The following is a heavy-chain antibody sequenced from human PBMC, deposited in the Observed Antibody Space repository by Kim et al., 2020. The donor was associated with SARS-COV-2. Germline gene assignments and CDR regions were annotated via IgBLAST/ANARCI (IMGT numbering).Heavy chain of an antibody. V-gene: IGHV4-34*01. Sequence: SETLSLTCAVYGGSFSGYYWSWIRQPPGKGLEWIGEINHSGSTNYNPSLKSRVTISVDTSKNQFSLKLSSVTAADTAVYYCASARNLWSGYYPRNYYYYGMDVWGQGTTVTVSS. J-gene: IGHJ6*02. CDR2: INHSGST. CDR3: ASARNLWSGYYPRNYYYYGMDV. D-gene: IGHD3-3*01. CDR1: GGSFSGYY.